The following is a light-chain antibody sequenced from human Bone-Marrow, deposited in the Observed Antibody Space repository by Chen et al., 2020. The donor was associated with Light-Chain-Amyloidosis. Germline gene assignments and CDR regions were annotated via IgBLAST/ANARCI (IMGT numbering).Light chain of an antibody. CDR3: QQNHDLPIT. J-gene: IGKJ4*01. Sequence: DIQMTQSPRTLAASVGDGVTVTCRPSQSISNYLNWYQQIPGGAPKLLIYATFNLRPGVPSRFSGSGSGTQYTLTIAALQPEDFGTYYCQQNHDLPITFGGGTRVEL. V-gene: IGKV1-39*01. CDR1: QSISNY. CDR2: ATF.